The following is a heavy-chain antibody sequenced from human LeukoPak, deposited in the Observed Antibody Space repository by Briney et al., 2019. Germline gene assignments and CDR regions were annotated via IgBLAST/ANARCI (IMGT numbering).Heavy chain of an antibody. CDR1: GGSISSYY. J-gene: IGHJ4*02. CDR2: IYYSGNT. CDR3: ARTYCSGGSCHFDY. Sequence: PSETLSLTCTVSGGSISSYYWSWIRQPPGKGLEWTGYIYYSGNTDSNPSLKSRVTISVDTSKNQFSLKLSSVTAADTAVYYCARTYCSGGSCHFDYWGQGTLVTVSS. D-gene: IGHD2-15*01. V-gene: IGHV4-59*08.